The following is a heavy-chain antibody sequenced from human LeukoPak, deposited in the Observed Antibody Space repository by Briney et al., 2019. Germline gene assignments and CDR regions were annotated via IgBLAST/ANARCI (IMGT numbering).Heavy chain of an antibody. CDR1: GYTLTELS. Sequence: ASVKVSCKVSGYTLTELSMHWVRQAPGKGLEWMGGFDPEDGETIYAQKFQGRVTMTEDTSTDTAYMELSSLRSEDTAVYYCASHTVVTPFGYYYYGMDVWGQGTTVTVSS. CDR2: FDPEDGET. D-gene: IGHD4-23*01. V-gene: IGHV1-24*01. J-gene: IGHJ6*02. CDR3: ASHTVVTPFGYYYYGMDV.